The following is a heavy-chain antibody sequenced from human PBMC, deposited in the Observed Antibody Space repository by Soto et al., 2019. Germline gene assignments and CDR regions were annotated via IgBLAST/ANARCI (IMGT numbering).Heavy chain of an antibody. D-gene: IGHD6-13*01. CDR3: ARGGRIAAAGYYYYYYYMDV. V-gene: IGHV1-3*01. J-gene: IGHJ6*03. CDR1: GYTFTSYA. Sequence: QVQLVQSGAEVKKPGASVKVSCKASGYTFTSYAMHWVRQAPGQRLEWMGWINAGNGNTKYSQKFQGRVTITRDTSASTAYMELSSLRSEDTAVYYCARGGRIAAAGYYYYYYYMDVWGKGTTVTVSS. CDR2: INAGNGNT.